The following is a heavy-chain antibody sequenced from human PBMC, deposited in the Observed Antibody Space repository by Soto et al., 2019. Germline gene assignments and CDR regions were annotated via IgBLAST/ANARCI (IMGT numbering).Heavy chain of an antibody. CDR2: IIPIFGTA. CDR3: ARAEVEMATIFYWYFDL. V-gene: IGHV1-69*01. CDR1: GGNFSSYA. J-gene: IGHJ2*01. D-gene: IGHD5-12*01. Sequence: QVQLVQSGAEVKKPGSSVKVSCKASGGNFSSYAISWVRQAPGQGLEWMGGIIPIFGTANYAQKFQGRVTITADESTSTAYMELSSLRSEDTAVYYCARAEVEMATIFYWYFDLGGRGTLVTVSS.